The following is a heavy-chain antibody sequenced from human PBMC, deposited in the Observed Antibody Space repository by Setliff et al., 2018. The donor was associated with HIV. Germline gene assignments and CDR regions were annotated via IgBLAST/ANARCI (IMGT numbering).Heavy chain of an antibody. D-gene: IGHD6-19*01. CDR1: SYSVTSGYY. Sequence: SETLSLTCTVSSYSVTSGYYWAWIRQPPGKGLEWIGNIFYGGNPHYSPSLKSRVTISVDTSKNQFSLKLTSVTAADTAVYYCARHLDGWYYYGMDVWGQGSTVTVSS. CDR3: ARHLDGWYYYGMDV. CDR2: IFYGGNP. J-gene: IGHJ6*02. V-gene: IGHV4-38-2*02.